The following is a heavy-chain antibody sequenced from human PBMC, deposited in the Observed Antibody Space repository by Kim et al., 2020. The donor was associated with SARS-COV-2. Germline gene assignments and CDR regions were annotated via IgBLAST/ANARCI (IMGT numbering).Heavy chain of an antibody. CDR3: AKDIGGRAIFGVVHRGGRPAYYYYYGMDV. J-gene: IGHJ6*02. D-gene: IGHD3-3*01. V-gene: IGHV3-43*01. CDR1: GFTFDDYT. Sequence: GGSLRLSCAASGFTFDDYTMHWVRQAPGKGLEWVSLISWDGGSTYYADSVKGRFTISRDNSKNSLYLQMNSLRTEDTALYYCAKDIGGRAIFGVVHRGGRPAYYYYYGMDVWGQGTTVTVSS. CDR2: ISWDGGST.